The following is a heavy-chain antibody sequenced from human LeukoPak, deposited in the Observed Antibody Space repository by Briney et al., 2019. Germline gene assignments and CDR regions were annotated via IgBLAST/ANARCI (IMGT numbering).Heavy chain of an antibody. Sequence: PSETLSLTCTVSGGSISSYYWSWIRQPPGKGLEWIGNIYYSGSTNYNPSLKSRVTISVDTSKNQFSLKLSSVTAADTAVYYCARHNDFWSGSLGYRGQGTLVTVSS. V-gene: IGHV4-59*08. CDR2: IYYSGST. CDR1: GGSISSYY. CDR3: ARHNDFWSGSLGY. J-gene: IGHJ4*02. D-gene: IGHD3-3*01.